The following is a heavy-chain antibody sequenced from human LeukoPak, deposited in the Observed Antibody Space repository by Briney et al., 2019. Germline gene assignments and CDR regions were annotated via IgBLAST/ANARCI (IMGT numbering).Heavy chain of an antibody. V-gene: IGHV4-59*01. Sequence: SETLSLTCTVSGDSISTYYWSWIRQPPGKGREWIGYMYYSGDNNYNPSLKRRVTISLDTPRNQFSLRLNSVTAADTAVYYCARGVAGYGPYDYWGQRTLVTVCS. CDR3: ARGVAGYGPYDY. CDR2: MYYSGDN. J-gene: IGHJ4*02. D-gene: IGHD5-12*01. CDR1: GDSISTYY.